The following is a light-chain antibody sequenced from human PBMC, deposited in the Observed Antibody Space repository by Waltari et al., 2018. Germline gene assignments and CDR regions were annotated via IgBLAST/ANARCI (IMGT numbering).Light chain of an antibody. CDR3: QVWDFTQGV. V-gene: IGLV3-21*04. Sequence: SYVLNQPPSVSVAPGKTARISCGGTSLGTKTVHWYQQQPGQAPVLVIHYDSGRPSAIPERFSGSTSGNTATLTIKWVEAGDEAEYFCQVWDFTQGVFGGGTKLTVL. CDR1: SLGTKT. J-gene: IGLJ3*02. CDR2: YDS.